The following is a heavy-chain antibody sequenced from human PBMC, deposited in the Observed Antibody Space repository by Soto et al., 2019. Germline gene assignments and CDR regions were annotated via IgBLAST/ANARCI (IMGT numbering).Heavy chain of an antibody. Sequence: SETLSLTCTVSGGSISSYYWSWIRQPPGKGLEWIGYIYYSGSTNYNPSLKSRVTISVDTSKNQFSLKLSSVTAADTAVYYCARYQSSYSSKGFDYWGQGTLVTVSS. D-gene: IGHD5-18*01. V-gene: IGHV4-59*01. CDR3: ARYQSSYSSKGFDY. CDR1: GGSISSYY. CDR2: IYYSGST. J-gene: IGHJ4*02.